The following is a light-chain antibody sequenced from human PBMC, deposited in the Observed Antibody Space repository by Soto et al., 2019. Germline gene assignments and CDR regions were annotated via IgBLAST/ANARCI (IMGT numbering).Light chain of an antibody. Sequence: IQMTQSPPTLSASVGDRVTITCRASQTISTWLAWYQQKPGKAPKLLIYKASKLENGVPSRFSGSGSGTEFTLTISSLQPDDFATYYCQQYNSYSTFGQGTKVDI. CDR3: QQYNSYST. CDR1: QTISTW. V-gene: IGKV1-5*03. J-gene: IGKJ1*01. CDR2: KAS.